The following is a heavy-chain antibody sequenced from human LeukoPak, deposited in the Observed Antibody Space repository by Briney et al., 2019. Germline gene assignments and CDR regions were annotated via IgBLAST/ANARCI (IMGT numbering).Heavy chain of an antibody. CDR1: GGSISSYY. CDR3: ARLAVAGTPHFDY. V-gene: IGHV4-59*01. D-gene: IGHD6-19*01. J-gene: IGHJ4*02. CDR2: IYYSGST. Sequence: SETLSLTCTVSGGSISSYYWSWVRQPPGKGPEWIGYIYYSGSTNYNPSLKSRVTMSVDTSKNQFSLKLSSVTAADTGVYYCARLAVAGTPHFDYWGQGTLVTVSS.